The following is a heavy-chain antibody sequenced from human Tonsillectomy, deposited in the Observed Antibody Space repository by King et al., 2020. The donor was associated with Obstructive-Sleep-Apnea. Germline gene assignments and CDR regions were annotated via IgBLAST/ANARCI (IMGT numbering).Heavy chain of an antibody. D-gene: IGHD1-26*01. V-gene: IGHV3-30-3*01. CDR1: GFTFSSYA. Sequence: LVESGGGVVQPGRSLRLSCAASGFTFSSYAMHWVRQAPGKGLEWVALISYDVSNKYYADSVKGRFTISRDNSKNTLYLQMNSLRAEDTAVYYCARDKVLSGRLDYWGQGTLVTVSS. J-gene: IGHJ4*02. CDR2: ISYDVSNK. CDR3: ARDKVLSGRLDY.